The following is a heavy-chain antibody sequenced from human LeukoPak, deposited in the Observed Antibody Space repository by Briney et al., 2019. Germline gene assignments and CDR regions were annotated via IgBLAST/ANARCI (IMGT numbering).Heavy chain of an antibody. D-gene: IGHD6-13*01. Sequence: PGGSLRLSCAASGFTFSSYWMSWVRQAPGKGLEWVANIKQDGSEKYYVDSVKGRFTISRDNAKNSLYLQMNSLRAEDTAVYYCARDLYDGSSWYDDWFDPWGQGTLVTVSS. V-gene: IGHV3-7*01. CDR1: GFTFSSYW. CDR3: ARDLYDGSSWYDDWFDP. J-gene: IGHJ5*02. CDR2: IKQDGSEK.